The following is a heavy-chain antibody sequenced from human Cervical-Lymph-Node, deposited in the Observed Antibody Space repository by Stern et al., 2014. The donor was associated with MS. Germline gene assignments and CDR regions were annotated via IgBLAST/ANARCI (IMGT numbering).Heavy chain of an antibody. Sequence: DQLEESGPGLVKPSETLSLTCTVSGGSISSYYWTWIRQPPGQGLEWIGYSYYSGSTNYNPNLKSRVTISVDTSKNQFSLKLSSVTAADTAVYYCARSIMDAFDIWGQGTMVTVSS. CDR1: GGSISSYY. D-gene: IGHD3-16*01. CDR2: SYYSGST. V-gene: IGHV4-59*01. J-gene: IGHJ3*02. CDR3: ARSIMDAFDI.